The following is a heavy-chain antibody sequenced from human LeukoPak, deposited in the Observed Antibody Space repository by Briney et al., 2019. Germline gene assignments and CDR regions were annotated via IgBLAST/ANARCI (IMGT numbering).Heavy chain of an antibody. CDR1: GFTFSSYD. D-gene: IGHD6-19*01. Sequence: GGSLRLSCAAPGFTFSSYDMHWVRQAPGKGLEWVALISYDGSNKYYADSVKGRFTISRGNSKNTLYLQVNSVRAEDTAVYYCAKRYSSAWDFDYWGQGTLVTVSS. J-gene: IGHJ4*02. CDR3: AKRYSSAWDFDY. V-gene: IGHV3-30*18. CDR2: ISYDGSNK.